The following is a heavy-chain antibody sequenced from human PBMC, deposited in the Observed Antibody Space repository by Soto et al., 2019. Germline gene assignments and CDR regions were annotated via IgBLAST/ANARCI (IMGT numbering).Heavy chain of an antibody. CDR1: GGSISSGGYY. V-gene: IGHV4-31*03. CDR2: IYYSGST. CDR3: ARKGSYPTYYFDY. J-gene: IGHJ4*02. Sequence: SETLYLTCTVSGGSISSGGYYWSWIRQHPGKGLEWIGYIYYSGSTYYNPSLKSRVTISVDTSKNQFSLKLSSVTAADTAVYYRARKGSYPTYYFDYWGQGTLVTVSS. D-gene: IGHD4-4*01.